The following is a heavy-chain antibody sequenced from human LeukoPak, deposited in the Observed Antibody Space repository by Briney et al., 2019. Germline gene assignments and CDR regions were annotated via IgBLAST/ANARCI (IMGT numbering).Heavy chain of an antibody. CDR3: ARDTYYYGSGSAFDI. CDR2: IYYSGST. D-gene: IGHD3-10*01. Sequence: SETLSLTCTVSGGSISSYYWSWIRQPPGKGLEWIGYIYYSGSTNYNPSLKSRVTISVDTSKNQFSLRLSSVTAADTAVYYCARDTYYYGSGSAFDIWGQGTMVTVSS. J-gene: IGHJ3*02. V-gene: IGHV4-59*01. CDR1: GGSISSYY.